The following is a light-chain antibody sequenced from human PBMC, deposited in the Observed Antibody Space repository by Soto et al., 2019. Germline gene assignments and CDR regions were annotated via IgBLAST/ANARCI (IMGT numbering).Light chain of an antibody. Sequence: DVQMTQSPSSLSASVGDRVTITSPTSQGINSWLARYQQKPEKTPKSLTYAASSSPTGVPSRFSGSGSGTVFTLTISILQPEESATYYCQQYTTYPLTFGGGTKVEIK. J-gene: IGKJ4*01. CDR3: QQYTTYPLT. V-gene: IGKV1D-16*01. CDR2: AAS. CDR1: QGINSW.